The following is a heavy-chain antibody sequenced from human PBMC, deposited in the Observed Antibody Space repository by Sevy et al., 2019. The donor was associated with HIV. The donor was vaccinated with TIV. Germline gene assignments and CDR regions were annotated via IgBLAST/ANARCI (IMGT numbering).Heavy chain of an antibody. CDR2: IKSKTDCGTT. V-gene: IGHV3-15*01. CDR3: TTGRCSGGSCWGFYYYGMDV. D-gene: IGHD2-15*01. Sequence: GGSLRLSCAASGFTFSNAWMSWVRQAPGKGLEWVGRIKSKTDCGTTEYAAPVKGRFTISREDSKKTMYMQMNSLKTEDTAVYYCTTGRCSGGSCWGFYYYGMDVWGQGTTVTVSS. J-gene: IGHJ6*02. CDR1: GFTFSNAW.